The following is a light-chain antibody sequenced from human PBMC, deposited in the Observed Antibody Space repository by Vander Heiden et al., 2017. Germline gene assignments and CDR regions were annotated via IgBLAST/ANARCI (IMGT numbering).Light chain of an antibody. CDR1: SSNIGSNY. CDR3: SAWADSLSGYGV. Sequence: QSVLTQPPSASGTPGQRVTISCSGSSSNIGSNYVYWYQQLPGTAPKLRSYSKNRRPSGGPDRFSGSNSGTSASLAISGLRSEDEADYDCSAWADSLSGYGVFGGGTKLTVL. CDR2: SKN. V-gene: IGLV1-47*02. J-gene: IGLJ2*01.